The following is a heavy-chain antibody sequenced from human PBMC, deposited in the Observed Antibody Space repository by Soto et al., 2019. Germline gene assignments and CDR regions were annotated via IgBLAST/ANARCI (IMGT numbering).Heavy chain of an antibody. CDR1: GGTSTRYA. CDR2: IVPTFGTS. V-gene: IGHV1-69*06. J-gene: IGHJ4*02. D-gene: IGHD3-3*01. Sequence: QERMVQYGAEVRKPGSSVKVSCTFTGGTSTRYAITCVRHAPGQGLEWMGGIVPTFGTSKYEQKFQGRVTITADTSTNIAYMELRSLRSEDTAVYYCNRSSEYDFWSGYLWGQVTLVSVAS. CDR3: NRSSEYDFWSGYL.